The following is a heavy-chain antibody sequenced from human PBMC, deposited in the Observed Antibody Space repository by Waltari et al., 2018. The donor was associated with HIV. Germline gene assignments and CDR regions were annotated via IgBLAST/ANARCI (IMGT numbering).Heavy chain of an antibody. CDR2: ISDDGTKR. Sequence: VQVVGSGGHVVQHGTPLTLSRAASGFQFGNPAMHSVRQAPGKGLEWVALISDDGTKRDHGDSVKGRLTIARDISKATLFLKMNTERPDDTAVYYCVRERTHFNDFQTWGLGTLVIVSS. J-gene: IGHJ4*02. CDR3: VRERTHFNDFQT. CDR1: GFQFGNPA. V-gene: IGHV3-30*01. D-gene: IGHD3-16*01.